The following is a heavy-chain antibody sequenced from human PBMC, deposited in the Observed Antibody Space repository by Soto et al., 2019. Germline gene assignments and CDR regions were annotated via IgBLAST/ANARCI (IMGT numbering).Heavy chain of an antibody. J-gene: IGHJ5*02. CDR1: GYSFTSYW. V-gene: IGHV5-10-1*01. D-gene: IGHD6-19*01. CDR2: IDPSDSYT. CDR3: ASQDSGYWFDP. Sequence: GGSLKISCKGSGYSFTSYWISWVRQMPGKGLEWMGRIDPSDSYTNYSPSFQGHVTISADKSISTAYLQWSSLKASDTAMYYCASQDSGYWFDPWGQGTLVTVSS.